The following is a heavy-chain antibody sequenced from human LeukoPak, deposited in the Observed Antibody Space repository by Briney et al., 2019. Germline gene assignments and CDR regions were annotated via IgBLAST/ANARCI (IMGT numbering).Heavy chain of an antibody. CDR3: ARWQSTSGWTYYFDY. CDR1: GFTVSNNY. V-gene: IGHV3-53*01. CDR2: IYSGGDT. J-gene: IGHJ4*02. D-gene: IGHD6-19*01. Sequence: GGSLRLSCTASGFTVSNNYMDWVRQAPEKGLEWVSVIYSGGDTYYADSVKGRFTISRDSSKNTLYLQMNSLRAEDTAVYYCARWQSTSGWTYYFDYWGQGTLVTVSS.